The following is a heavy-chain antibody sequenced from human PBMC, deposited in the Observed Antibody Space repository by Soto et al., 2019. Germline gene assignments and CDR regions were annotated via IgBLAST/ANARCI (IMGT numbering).Heavy chain of an antibody. CDR1: GYTFTSYA. Sequence: GASVKVSCKASGYTFTSYAMHWVRQAPGQRLEWMGWINAGNGNTKYSQKFQGRVTITRDTSASTAYMELSSLRSEDTAVYYCARGLNYDFWSGFQLRFDYWGQGTLVTVSS. V-gene: IGHV1-3*01. CDR2: INAGNGNT. J-gene: IGHJ4*02. D-gene: IGHD3-3*01. CDR3: ARGLNYDFWSGFQLRFDY.